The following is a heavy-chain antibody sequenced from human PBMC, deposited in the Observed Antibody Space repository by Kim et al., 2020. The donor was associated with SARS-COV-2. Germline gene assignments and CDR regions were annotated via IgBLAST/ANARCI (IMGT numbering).Heavy chain of an antibody. Sequence: KFQGRVTISADGSTSTAYMELSSLRSEDTALYYCARVIPTYYDSSGSLFDYWGQGTLVTVSS. CDR3: ARVIPTYYDSSGSLFDY. D-gene: IGHD3-22*01. J-gene: IGHJ4*02. V-gene: IGHV1-69*01.